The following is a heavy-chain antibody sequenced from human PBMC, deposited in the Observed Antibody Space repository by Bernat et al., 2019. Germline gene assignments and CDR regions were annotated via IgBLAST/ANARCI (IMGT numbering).Heavy chain of an antibody. CDR2: IKSRADRGTT. Sequence: EVQLVESGGGLAKPGGSLRLSCAASGFTFNNAWMSWVRQAPGKGLEWVGRIKSRADRGTTDYAAPVKGRFTISRDDSRNTLYLQMNGLKTEDTAVYYCCTHPWGSGWIYTSDYWGQGTLVTVSS. D-gene: IGHD6-19*01. J-gene: IGHJ4*02. V-gene: IGHV3-15*01. CDR1: GFTFNNAW. CDR3: CTHPWGSGWIYTSDY.